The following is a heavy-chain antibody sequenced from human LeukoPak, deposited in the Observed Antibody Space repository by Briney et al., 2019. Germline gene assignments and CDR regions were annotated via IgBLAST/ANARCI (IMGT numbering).Heavy chain of an antibody. CDR2: IYSGGST. CDR1: GFTVSSNY. V-gene: IGHV3-66*02. Sequence: PGGSLRLSCAASGFTVSSNYMSWVRQAPGKGLEWVSVIYSGGSTYYADSVKGRFTISRDNSKNTLYLQMNSLRAEDTAVYYCARGGPYSSSCFAYWGQGTLVTVSS. D-gene: IGHD6-13*01. CDR3: ARGGPYSSSCFAY. J-gene: IGHJ4*02.